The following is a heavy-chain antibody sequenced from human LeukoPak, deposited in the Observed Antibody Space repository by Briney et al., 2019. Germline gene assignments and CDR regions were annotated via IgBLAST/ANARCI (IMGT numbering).Heavy chain of an antibody. D-gene: IGHD5-24*01. CDR3: ARGDGLFDS. CDR1: GYSISSYYY. J-gene: IGHJ4*02. Sequence: SETLSLTCAVSGYSISSYYYWAWIRQPPGKGLEWIGNIFHTGDTNYNPSLMSRLTLSVDSSNNQFSLRLTSVTAADTAVYYCARGDGLFDSWGQGTLVTVSS. CDR2: IFHTGDT. V-gene: IGHV4-38-2*01.